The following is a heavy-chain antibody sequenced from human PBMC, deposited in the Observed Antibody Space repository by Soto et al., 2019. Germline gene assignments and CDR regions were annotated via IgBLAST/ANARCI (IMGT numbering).Heavy chain of an antibody. CDR2: ISPSTSHI. CDR3: SGCSGGACHQNYGMDV. V-gene: IGHV3-21*01. Sequence: EVHLVESGGGLVKPGGSLRLSCAVSGFTFSSCTMNWVRQAPGKGLEWVSSISPSTSHIYYADSVKGRFTISRDNAKNSLLLQMNSLRAEDKAVYYCSGCSGGACHQNYGMDVWGQGTTVTVSS. CDR1: GFTFSSCT. D-gene: IGHD2-15*01. J-gene: IGHJ6*02.